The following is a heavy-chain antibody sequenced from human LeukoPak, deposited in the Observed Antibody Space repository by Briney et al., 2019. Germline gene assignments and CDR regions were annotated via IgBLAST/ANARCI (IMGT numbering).Heavy chain of an antibody. D-gene: IGHD1-26*01. Sequence: EXLXLTXTXSGGSISSYYWSWIRQPPGKGLEWIGYIYYSGSTNYNPSLKSRVTISVDTSKNQFSLKLSSVTAADTAVYYCARGEIVGATPLLDYWGQGTLVTVSS. V-gene: IGHV4-59*01. J-gene: IGHJ4*02. CDR2: IYYSGST. CDR3: ARGEIVGATPLLDY. CDR1: GGSISSYY.